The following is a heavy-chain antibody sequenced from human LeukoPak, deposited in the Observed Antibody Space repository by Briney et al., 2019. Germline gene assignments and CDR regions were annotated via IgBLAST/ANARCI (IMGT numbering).Heavy chain of an antibody. D-gene: IGHD3-9*01. J-gene: IGHJ4*02. V-gene: IGHV4-39*07. CDR1: DGFIRSSTFY. CDR2: TSDGGTT. CDR3: ARDYYDILTGSKGLDY. Sequence: SETLSLTCSVSDGFIRSSTFYWGWIRQSPGKGLEFIGSTSDGGTTFYNPSLKSRVTIKIDTSKSQFSLTLTSVTAADTAVYYCARDYYDILTGSKGLDYWGQGTLVTVSS.